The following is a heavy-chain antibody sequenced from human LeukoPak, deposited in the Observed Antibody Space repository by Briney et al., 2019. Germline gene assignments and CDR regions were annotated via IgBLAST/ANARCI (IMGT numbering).Heavy chain of an antibody. CDR3: ARDREGLWFGELLADY. Sequence: GGSLRLSCAASGFTFSSYSMNWVRQAPGEGLEWVSYISSSSSTIYYADSVKGRFTIPRDNAKNSLYLQMNSLRAEDTAVYYCARDREGLWFGELLADYWSQGTLVTVSS. J-gene: IGHJ4*02. V-gene: IGHV3-48*01. CDR1: GFTFSSYS. CDR2: ISSSSSTI. D-gene: IGHD3-10*01.